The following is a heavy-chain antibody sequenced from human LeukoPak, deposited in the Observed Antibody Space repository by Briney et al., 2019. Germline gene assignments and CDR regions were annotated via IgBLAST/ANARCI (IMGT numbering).Heavy chain of an antibody. CDR1: GFTFSTYW. Sequence: GGSLRLSCVASGFTFSTYWMSWVRQAPGKVLEWVANIKQDGSDKYYVDSVKGRFTISRDNAKNSLYLQMNSLRAEDTAVYYCARSSSSWFYFDYWGQGTLVTVSS. CDR3: ARSSSSWFYFDY. CDR2: IKQDGSDK. J-gene: IGHJ4*02. V-gene: IGHV3-7*01. D-gene: IGHD6-13*01.